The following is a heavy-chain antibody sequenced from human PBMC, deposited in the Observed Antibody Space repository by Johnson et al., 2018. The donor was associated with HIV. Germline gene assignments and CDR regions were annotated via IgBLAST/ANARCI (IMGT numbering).Heavy chain of an antibody. Sequence: VQLVESGGGLVQPGRSLRLSCAASGFTFDDYAMHWVRQAPGKGLVWVSRINSDGSIISYADSVKGRLTISRDNAKNSLFLQMNSLRAEDTALYYCAKAQDYVWGSPGAFDIWGQGTMVTVSS. CDR1: GFTFDDYA. D-gene: IGHD3-16*01. CDR3: AKAQDYVWGSPGAFDI. CDR2: INSDGSII. V-gene: IGHV3-9*01. J-gene: IGHJ3*02.